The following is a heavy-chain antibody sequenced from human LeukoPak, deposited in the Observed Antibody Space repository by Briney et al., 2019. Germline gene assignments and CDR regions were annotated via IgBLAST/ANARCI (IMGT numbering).Heavy chain of an antibody. J-gene: IGHJ4*02. CDR2: ISSSSSYI. CDR1: GFTFSSYS. Sequence: PGRSLRLSCAASGFTFSSYSMNWVRQAPGKGLEWVSSISSSSSYIYYADSVKGRFTISRDNAKNSLYLQMNSPRAEDTAVYYCARDAGTGTTDGYWGQGTLVTVSS. D-gene: IGHD1-1*01. V-gene: IGHV3-21*01. CDR3: ARDAGTGTTDGY.